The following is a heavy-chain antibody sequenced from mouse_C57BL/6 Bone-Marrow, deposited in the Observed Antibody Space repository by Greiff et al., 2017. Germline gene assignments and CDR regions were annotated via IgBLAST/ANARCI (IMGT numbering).Heavy chain of an antibody. Sequence: VQLQQSGAELVRPGTSVKMSCKASGYTFTNYWIGWAKQRPGHGLEWIGDIYPGGGYTNYNEKFKGKATLTADKSSSTAYMQFSSLTSEDSAIYYCARAPPYCYGSSYGWYFDVWGTGTTVTVSS. CDR3: ARAPPYCYGSSYGWYFDV. D-gene: IGHD1-1*01. V-gene: IGHV1-63*01. CDR2: IYPGGGYT. CDR1: GYTFTNYW. J-gene: IGHJ1*03.